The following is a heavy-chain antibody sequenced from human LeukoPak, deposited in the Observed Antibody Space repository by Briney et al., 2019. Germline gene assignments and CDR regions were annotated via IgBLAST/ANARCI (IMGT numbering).Heavy chain of an antibody. Sequence: PGGSLRLSCAASGFTFSSYWMSWVRQAPGKGLEWVANIKQDGSEKYYVDSVKGRFTISRDNSKNSLYLQMNSLRTEDTALYYCAKDIGARQLWLFDYWGQGTLVTVSS. CDR1: GFTFSSYW. CDR3: AKDIGARQLWLFDY. J-gene: IGHJ4*02. CDR2: IKQDGSEK. D-gene: IGHD5-18*01. V-gene: IGHV3-7*03.